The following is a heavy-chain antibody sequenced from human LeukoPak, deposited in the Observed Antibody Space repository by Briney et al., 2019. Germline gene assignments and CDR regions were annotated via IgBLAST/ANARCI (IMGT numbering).Heavy chain of an antibody. D-gene: IGHD3-22*01. CDR3: SRPVLSSGDSATTY. CDR1: GFTFDDYG. CDR2: INWNGGST. J-gene: IGHJ4*02. Sequence: SGGSLRLSCAASGFTFDDYGMSWVRQAPGKGLEWVSGINWNGGSTGYADSVKGRFTISRDDSKKTAYLQMNSLKSEDTAVYYCSRPVLSSGDSATTYWGQGTQVTVSS. V-gene: IGHV3-20*04.